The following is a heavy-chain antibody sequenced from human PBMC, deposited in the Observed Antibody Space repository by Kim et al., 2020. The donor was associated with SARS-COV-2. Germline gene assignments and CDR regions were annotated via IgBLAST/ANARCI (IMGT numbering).Heavy chain of an antibody. Sequence: SLKSRVTISVDKSKNQFSLKLSSVTAADTAVYYCARDRGGSSSWYKGFDYWGQGTLVTVSS. V-gene: IGHV4-31*02. CDR3: ARDRGGSSSWYKGFDY. J-gene: IGHJ4*02. D-gene: IGHD6-13*01.